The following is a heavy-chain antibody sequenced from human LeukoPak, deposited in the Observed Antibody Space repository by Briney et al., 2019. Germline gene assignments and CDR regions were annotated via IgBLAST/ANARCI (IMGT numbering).Heavy chain of an antibody. D-gene: IGHD3-10*01. CDR1: GGTFSSYA. Sequence: GASVKVSCKASGGTFSSYALSWVRQAPGQGLEWMGRIIPVFGTANYAQKFQGRFTITTDESTSTAYMELSSLRSEDTAVYYCATRGSGSPEVDYWGQGTLVTVSS. J-gene: IGHJ4*02. CDR3: ATRGSGSPEVDY. CDR2: IIPVFGTA. V-gene: IGHV1-69*05.